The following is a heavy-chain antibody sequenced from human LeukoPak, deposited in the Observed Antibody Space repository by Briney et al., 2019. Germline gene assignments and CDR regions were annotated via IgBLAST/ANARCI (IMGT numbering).Heavy chain of an antibody. Sequence: GGSLRLSCAASGFTFSSYWMHWVRQAPGKGLVRVSRINSDGSSTSYADSVKGRFTISRDNAKNTLYLQMNSLRAEDTAVYYCARDRLAFQSGHYYYYYMDVWGKGTTVTVSS. CDR3: ARDRLAFQSGHYYYYYMDV. CDR2: INSDGSST. D-gene: IGHD3-3*02. V-gene: IGHV3-74*01. CDR1: GFTFSSYW. J-gene: IGHJ6*03.